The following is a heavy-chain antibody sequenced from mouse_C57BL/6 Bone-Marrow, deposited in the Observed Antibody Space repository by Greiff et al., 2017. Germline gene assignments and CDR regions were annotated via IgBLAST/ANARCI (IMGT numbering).Heavy chain of an antibody. V-gene: IGHV14-4*01. J-gene: IGHJ1*03. CDR3: SSEAWIRWYVDV. CDR2: IDPENGDT. Sequence: VQLQQSGAELVRPGASVKLSCTASGFTIKDDYMHWVKQRPEQSLEWIGWIDPENGDTEYASKFQGKATITADKSSSTAYLQLRSLTSEGTAVYDCSSEAWIRWYVDVWGTGTTVTVSS. CDR1: GFTIKDDY.